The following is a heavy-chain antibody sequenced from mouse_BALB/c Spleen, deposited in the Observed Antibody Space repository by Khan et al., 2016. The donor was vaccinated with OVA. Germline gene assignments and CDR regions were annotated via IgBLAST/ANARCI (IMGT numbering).Heavy chain of an antibody. CDR2: ISTGGSYT. CDR3: AGHRGDYGRSPCFDY. CDR1: GFTFSSYS. V-gene: IGHV5-9-3*01. D-gene: IGHD1-1*01. Sequence: VELVESGGGLVRPGGSLKLSCAASGFTFSSYSMSWVRQTPEKRLEWVATISTGGSYTYYPDSVKGRFTISRDNAKNTPYLQVNSLRSEDTAMYYCAGHRGDYGRSPCFDYWGQGTTLTVSS. J-gene: IGHJ2*01.